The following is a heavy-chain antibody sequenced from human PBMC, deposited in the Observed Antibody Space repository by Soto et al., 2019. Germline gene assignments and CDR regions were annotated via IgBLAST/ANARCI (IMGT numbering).Heavy chain of an antibody. CDR1: GGTFSSYA. CDR3: ARDDYGGNQGVEWFDP. Sequence: SVKVSCKASGGTFSSYAISWVRQAPGQGLEWMGGIIPIFGTANYAQKFQGRVTITADKSTSTAYMELSSLRSEDKAVYYCARDDYGGNQGVEWFDPWGQGGLVTVSS. D-gene: IGHD4-17*01. J-gene: IGHJ5*02. V-gene: IGHV1-69*06. CDR2: IIPIFGTA.